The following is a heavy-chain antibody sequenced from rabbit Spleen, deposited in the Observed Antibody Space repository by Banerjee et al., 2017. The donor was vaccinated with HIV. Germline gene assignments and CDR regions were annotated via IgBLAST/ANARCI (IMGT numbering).Heavy chain of an antibody. CDR3: VRNSGWGVSYFTL. CDR2: IDLIFGGT. Sequence: QSLEESGGDLVKPGASLTLTCTASGFTLNNYYMNWVRQAPGKGLEWIGYIDLIFGGTYYASWVNSRFTISSHNAQNTLFLQLNSLTVADTATYFCVRNSGWGVSYFTLWGPGTLVTVS. J-gene: IGHJ4*01. D-gene: IGHD4-1*01. V-gene: IGHV1S7*01. CDR1: GFTLNNYY.